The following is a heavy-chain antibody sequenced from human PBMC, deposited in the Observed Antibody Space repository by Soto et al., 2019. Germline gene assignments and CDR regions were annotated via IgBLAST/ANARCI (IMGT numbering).Heavy chain of an antibody. V-gene: IGHV3-74*01. CDR2: INYDGSST. CDR3: TRGPRPTSVGTGAY. Sequence: GGSLRLSCAASGFTFGTYWMHWVRQAPGKGLVWVSRINYDGSSTDYADSVKGHFTISRDNAKNTLYLQMNTLTAEDTAVYYCTRGPRPTSVGTGAYWGQGTLVTVSS. CDR1: GFTFGTYW. D-gene: IGHD3-10*01. J-gene: IGHJ4*02.